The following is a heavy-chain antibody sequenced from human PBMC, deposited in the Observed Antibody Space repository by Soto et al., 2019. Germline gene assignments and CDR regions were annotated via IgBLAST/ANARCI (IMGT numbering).Heavy chain of an antibody. V-gene: IGHV4-30-4*01. J-gene: IGHJ4*02. CDR2: IYDGGRT. Sequence: PSETLSLTCTVSGGSISTVDYWWSWIRQSPDMGLEWIGHIYDGGRTYNNPSLESRVTMSVGTSKSQLSLTLSSVSAADTAVYYCARGPSGDKVDSWGQGTLVTVSS. CDR3: ARGPSGDKVDS. D-gene: IGHD7-27*01. CDR1: GGSISTVDYW.